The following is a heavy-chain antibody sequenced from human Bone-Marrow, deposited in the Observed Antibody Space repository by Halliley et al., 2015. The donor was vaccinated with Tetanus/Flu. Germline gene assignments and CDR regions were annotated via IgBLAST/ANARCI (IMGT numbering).Heavy chain of an antibody. J-gene: IGHJ6*01. D-gene: IGHD3-16*01. V-gene: IGHV4-4*02. CDR2: IYFSGST. CDR1: GGSIDRAHW. Sequence: TLSLTCAVSGGSIDRAHWWSWVRQSPRKGLEWIGEIYFSGSTKYNLSLKSRVTKSLDKAKNQFSLNLSSVTAADTALYYCGRVGDWGFGAHSYGLDVWGQGT. CDR3: GRVGDWGFGAHSYGLDV.